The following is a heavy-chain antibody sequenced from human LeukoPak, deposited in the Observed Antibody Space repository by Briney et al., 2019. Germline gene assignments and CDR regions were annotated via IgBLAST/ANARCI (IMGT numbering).Heavy chain of an antibody. D-gene: IGHD2-15*01. V-gene: IGHV3-9*03. Sequence: GGSLRLSCVASGFTFSNYAMNWVRQAPGKGLEWVSGISWNSGSIGYADSVKGRFTISRDNAKNSLYLQMNSLRAEDMALYYCAKASSASRGYFDYWGQGTLVTVSS. CDR2: ISWNSGSI. J-gene: IGHJ4*02. CDR3: AKASSASRGYFDY. CDR1: GFTFSNYA.